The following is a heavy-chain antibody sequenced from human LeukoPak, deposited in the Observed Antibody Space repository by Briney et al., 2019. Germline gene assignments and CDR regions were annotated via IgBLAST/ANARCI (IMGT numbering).Heavy chain of an antibody. CDR2: TYYSGST. V-gene: IGHV4-59*01. CDR1: GGSISSYY. Sequence: PSETLSLTCTVSGGSISSYYWNWIRQPPGKGLEWIGYTYYSGSTNYNPSLKSRVTTSVDTSKNQFSLKLSSVTAADTAVYYCARERLGYYDRSGLDYWGQGTLVTVSS. D-gene: IGHD3-22*01. CDR3: ARERLGYYDRSGLDY. J-gene: IGHJ4*02.